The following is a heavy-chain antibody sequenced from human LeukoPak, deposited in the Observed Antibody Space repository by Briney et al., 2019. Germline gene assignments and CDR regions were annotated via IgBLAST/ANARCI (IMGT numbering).Heavy chain of an antibody. CDR2: VSGSGGST. D-gene: IGHD4-17*01. CDR1: GFTFSSYA. CDR3: AKANALGDYFYDY. V-gene: IGHV3-23*01. Sequence: GGSLRLSCAASGFTFSSYAMSWVRQAPGKGLEWVSAVSGSGGSTYYADSVKGRFTISRDNSKNTLYLQMNSLRAEDTAVYYCAKANALGDYFYDYWGQGTLVTVSS. J-gene: IGHJ4*02.